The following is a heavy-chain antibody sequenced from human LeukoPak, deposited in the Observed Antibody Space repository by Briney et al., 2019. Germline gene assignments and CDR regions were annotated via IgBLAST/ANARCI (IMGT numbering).Heavy chain of an antibody. CDR1: GGSISSGGYS. V-gene: IGHV4-30-2*01. D-gene: IGHD2-2*01. J-gene: IGHJ4*02. CDR3: ARGIVVDPSDYFDY. Sequence: PSQTLSLTCAVSGGSISSGGYSWSWIRQPPGKGLEWIGYIYHSGSTYYNPSLKSRVTISVDRSKNQFSLKLSSVTAADTAVYYCARGIVVDPSDYFDYWDQGTLVTVSS. CDR2: IYHSGST.